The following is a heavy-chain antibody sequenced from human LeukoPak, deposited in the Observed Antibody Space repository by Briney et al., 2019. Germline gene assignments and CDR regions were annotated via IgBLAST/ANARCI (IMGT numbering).Heavy chain of an antibody. V-gene: IGHV1-18*01. CDR2: IGGYTGHT. D-gene: IGHD2-15*01. CDR3: ARDGSCSGGSCAMDGWFDP. CDR1: GYSFTSYG. Sequence: ASVKVSCKTSGYSFTSYGVTWVRQAPGQGLEWMGWIGGYTGHTNDVQKFQGRVTMTTDTSTSTAYMELRSLTSDDTAVYYCARDGSCSGGSCAMDGWFDPWGQGTLVTVSS. J-gene: IGHJ5*02.